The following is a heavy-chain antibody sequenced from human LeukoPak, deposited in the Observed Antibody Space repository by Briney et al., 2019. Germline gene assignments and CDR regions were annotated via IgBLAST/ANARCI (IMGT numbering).Heavy chain of an antibody. CDR2: ISAYNGNT. Sequence: ASVKVSCKASGYTFTSYGISWVRQAPGQGLEWMGWISAYNGNTNYAQKLQGRVTMTTDTSTSTAYMELRSLRSDDTAVYYCARVNIRVVSPHPSDYWGQGTLVTVSS. D-gene: IGHD2-2*01. CDR3: ARVNIRVVSPHPSDY. V-gene: IGHV1-18*01. CDR1: GYTFTSYG. J-gene: IGHJ4*02.